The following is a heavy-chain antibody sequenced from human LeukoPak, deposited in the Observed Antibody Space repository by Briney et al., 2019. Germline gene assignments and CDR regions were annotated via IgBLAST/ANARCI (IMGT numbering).Heavy chain of an antibody. CDR2: MYYRGST. D-gene: IGHD3-22*01. CDR3: ARAPIEYYYDSSGYYL. V-gene: IGHV4-39*07. J-gene: IGHJ4*02. Sequence: PSETLSLTCTVSGGSINSSSYYWGWVRQPPGKGLEWIGSMYYRGSTYYNPSLKSRVTISVDTSKNQFSLKLSSVTAADTAVYYCARAPIEYYYDSSGYYLWGQGTLVTVSS. CDR1: GGSINSSSYY.